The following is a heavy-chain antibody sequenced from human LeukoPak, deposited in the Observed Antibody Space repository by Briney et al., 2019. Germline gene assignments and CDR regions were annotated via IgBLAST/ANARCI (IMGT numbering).Heavy chain of an antibody. D-gene: IGHD3-10*02. Sequence: SETLSLXCTVSGGSISSGDYYWSWIRQPPGKGLEWIGYIYYSGITDYNPSLKSRVAISVDTSKNQFSLKLSSVTAADTAVYYCARSTGSTMFIDYWGQGTLVTVSS. CDR2: IYYSGIT. V-gene: IGHV4-61*08. J-gene: IGHJ4*02. CDR1: GGSISSGDYY. CDR3: ARSTGSTMFIDY.